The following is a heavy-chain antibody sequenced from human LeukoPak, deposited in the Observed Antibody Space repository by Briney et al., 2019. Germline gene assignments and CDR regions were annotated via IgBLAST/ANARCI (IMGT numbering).Heavy chain of an antibody. J-gene: IGHJ4*02. V-gene: IGHV4-31*03. Sequence: SQTLSLTCTVSGGSISSGGYYWSWLRQHPGKGLEWIGYICYSGSTYYNPSLKSRVTISVDTSKNQFSLKLSPVTAADTAVYYCARGEYYYDSSGTIGGFDYWGQGTLVTVSS. CDR2: ICYSGST. D-gene: IGHD3-22*01. CDR3: ARGEYYYDSSGTIGGFDY. CDR1: GGSISSGGYY.